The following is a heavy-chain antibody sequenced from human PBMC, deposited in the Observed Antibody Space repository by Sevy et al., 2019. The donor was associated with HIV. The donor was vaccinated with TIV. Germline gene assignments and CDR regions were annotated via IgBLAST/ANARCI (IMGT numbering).Heavy chain of an antibody. Sequence: GGSLRLSCAASGFAFGDLYMDWVRQAPGKGLEWVGRIRNKPKSYTTEHAASVKGRFTISRDDSRNSLYLQMNSLKTEDTAVYYCAAVAANKGYFDIWGRGSLVTVSS. J-gene: IGHJ2*01. CDR1: GFAFGDLY. V-gene: IGHV3-72*01. D-gene: IGHD6-19*01. CDR3: AAVAANKGYFDI. CDR2: IRNKPKSYTT.